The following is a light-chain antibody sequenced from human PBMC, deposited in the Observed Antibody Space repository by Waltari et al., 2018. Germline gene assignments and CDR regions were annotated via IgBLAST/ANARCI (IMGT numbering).Light chain of an antibody. V-gene: IGKV3-11*01. CDR2: DTS. J-gene: IGKJ4*01. Sequence: EIVLIQSPATLALSPGERDTVSCRASQSVRNYLAWFQQKPGQVPRLLIYDTSNRGTGVPARFSGSGSGTDFTLTISSLESEDFAVYYCQQRSSWPLTFGGGTKVQIK. CDR3: QQRSSWPLT. CDR1: QSVRNY.